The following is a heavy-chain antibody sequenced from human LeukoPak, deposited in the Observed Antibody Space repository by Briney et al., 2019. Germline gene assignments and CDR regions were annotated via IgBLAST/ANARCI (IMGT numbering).Heavy chain of an antibody. CDR1: GFTFSSYS. CDR2: ISSSSSTI. Sequence: GGSLRLSCAASGFTFSSYSMNWVRQAPGKGLEWVSYISSSSSTIYYADSVKGRFTISRDNAKNSLYLQMNSLRAEDTAVYYCARDQVQLERPFDYWGQGTLVTVSS. D-gene: IGHD1-1*01. CDR3: ARDQVQLERPFDY. V-gene: IGHV3-48*01. J-gene: IGHJ4*02.